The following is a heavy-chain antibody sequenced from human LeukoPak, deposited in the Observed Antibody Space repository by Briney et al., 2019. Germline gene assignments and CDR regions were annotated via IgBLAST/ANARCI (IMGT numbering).Heavy chain of an antibody. CDR1: GGSISSYY. D-gene: IGHD2-8*02. V-gene: IGHV4-59*01. J-gene: IGHJ4*02. Sequence: SGTLSLTCTVSGGSISSYYWSWIRQPPGKGLEWIAYIYYSGSTNYNPSLKSRVTISVDTSKNQFSLKLSSVTAADTAVYYCARDAPSGAHDYWGQGTLVTVSS. CDR3: ARDAPSGAHDY. CDR2: IYYSGST.